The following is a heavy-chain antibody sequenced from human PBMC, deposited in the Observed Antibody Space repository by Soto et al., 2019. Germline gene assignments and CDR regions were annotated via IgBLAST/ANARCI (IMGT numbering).Heavy chain of an antibody. V-gene: IGHV5-51*01. CDR1: GYSFASYW. CDR2: IYPRESDI. Sequence: GESLKISCKGSGYSFASYWIAWVRQMPGKGLEWMGVIYPRESDIRYSPSFQGQVTISADKSISTAYLQWSSLKASDTAVYYCARLGPYSSSWYAENNWFDPWGQGTLVTVSS. CDR3: ARLGPYSSSWYAENNWFDP. D-gene: IGHD6-13*01. J-gene: IGHJ5*02.